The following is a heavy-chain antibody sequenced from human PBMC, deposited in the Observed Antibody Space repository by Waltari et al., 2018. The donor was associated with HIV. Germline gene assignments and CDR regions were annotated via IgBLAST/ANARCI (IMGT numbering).Heavy chain of an antibody. J-gene: IGHJ3*02. D-gene: IGHD3-22*01. CDR2: IYYSGST. CDR3: ARFLDDSKSLGAFDI. V-gene: IGHV4-39*01. Sequence: QLQLQESGPGLVKPSETLSLPCTVSGGSISSSSYYWGWIREPPGKGLEWIGSIYYSGSTYYNPSLKSRVTISVDTSKNQFSLKLSSVTAADTAVYYCARFLDDSKSLGAFDIWGQGTMVTVSS. CDR1: GGSISSSSYY.